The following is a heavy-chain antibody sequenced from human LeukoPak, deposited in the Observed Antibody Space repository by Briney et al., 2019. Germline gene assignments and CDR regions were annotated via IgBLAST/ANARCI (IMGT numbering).Heavy chain of an antibody. CDR1: GGSISSGGYY. D-gene: IGHD5-12*01. J-gene: IGHJ3*02. V-gene: IGHV4-31*03. CDR3: ARDASGYQDAFDI. CDR2: IYYSGST. Sequence: SETLSLTCTVSGGSISSGGYYWSWIRQHPGKGLEWIGYIYYSGSTYYNPSLKSRVTISVDTSKNQFSLKLSSVTAADTAVYYCARDASGYQDAFDIWGQGTMVTVSS.